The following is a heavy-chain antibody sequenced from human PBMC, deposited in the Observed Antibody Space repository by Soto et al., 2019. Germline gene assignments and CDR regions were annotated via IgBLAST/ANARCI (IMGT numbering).Heavy chain of an antibody. Sequence: QVQLQQWGAGLLKPSETLSLTCAVYGGSFSGYYWSWIRQPPGKGLEWIGEINHSGSTNYKPSLKSRVTISVDTSKNQFSLKLSSVTAADTAVYYCARTYSSSWSPFDYWGQGTLVPVSS. J-gene: IGHJ4*02. D-gene: IGHD6-13*01. CDR1: GGSFSGYY. CDR2: INHSGST. V-gene: IGHV4-34*01. CDR3: ARTYSSSWSPFDY.